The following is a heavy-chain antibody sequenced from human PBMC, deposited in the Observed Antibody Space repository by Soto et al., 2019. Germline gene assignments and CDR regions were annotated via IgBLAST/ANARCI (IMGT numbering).Heavy chain of an antibody. CDR2: IFHSGSA. CDR3: ARHNRNRVDYGLDV. V-gene: IGHV4-59*01. J-gene: IGHJ6*02. CDR1: GGSISSYY. Sequence: SETLSLTCTVSGGSISSYYWSWIRQPPGKGLEWIGYIFHSGSANYNPSLSSRVTMSIDTSKNQFSLKLTSVTAADTAVYYCARHNRNRVDYGLDVWGQGNSVTVSS.